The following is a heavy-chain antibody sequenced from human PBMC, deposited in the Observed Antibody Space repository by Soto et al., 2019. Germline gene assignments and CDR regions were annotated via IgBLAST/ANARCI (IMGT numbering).Heavy chain of an antibody. CDR3: ARERHTVYTTGTVDY. V-gene: IGHV1-18*01. CDR2: ISAYNGNT. Sequence: PSAKVACEASGYTFTTYGIRWVRQAPRQGLAWMGWISAYNGNTNYAKKLEGSVTMTTDTSTSIAYMELRSLRSDDTAVYYCARERHTVYTTGTVDYWGQGTVVTAPQ. CDR1: GYTFTTYG. J-gene: IGHJ4*02. D-gene: IGHD1-1*01.